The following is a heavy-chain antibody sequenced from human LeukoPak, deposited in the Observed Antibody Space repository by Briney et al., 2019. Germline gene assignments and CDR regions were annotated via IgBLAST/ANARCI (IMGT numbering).Heavy chain of an antibody. V-gene: IGHV3-23*01. D-gene: IGHD3-10*02. CDR1: GFTFSSYA. J-gene: IGHJ3*02. CDR2: ISGSGGST. CDR3: AKDSVQSVFGELLYDAFDI. Sequence: GGSLRLSCAASGFTFSSYAMSWVRQAPGKGLEWVSAISGSGGSTYYADSVKGRFTISRDNSKNTLYLQMDSLRAEDTAVYYCAKDSVQSVFGELLYDAFDIWGQGTMVTVSS.